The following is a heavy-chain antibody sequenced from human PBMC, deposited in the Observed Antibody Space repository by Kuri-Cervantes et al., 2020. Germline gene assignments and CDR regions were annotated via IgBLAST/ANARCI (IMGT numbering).Heavy chain of an antibody. CDR1: GYTLTELS. CDR3: ARGRITMVQDQYWFDP. Sequence: ASVKVSCKVSGYTLTELSMHWVRQAPGKGLEWMGGFDPEDGETIYAQKFQGRVTMTRDTSTSTVYMELSSLRSEDTAVYYCARGRITMVQDQYWFDPWGQGTLVTVSS. J-gene: IGHJ5*02. V-gene: IGHV1-24*01. D-gene: IGHD3-10*01. CDR2: FDPEDGET.